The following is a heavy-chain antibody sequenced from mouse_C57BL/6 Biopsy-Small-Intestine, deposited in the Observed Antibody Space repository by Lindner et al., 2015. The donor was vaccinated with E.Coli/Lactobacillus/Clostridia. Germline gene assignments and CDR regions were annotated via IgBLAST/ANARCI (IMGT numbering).Heavy chain of an antibody. CDR3: AREGYDSGAMDY. CDR1: GFTFSSYA. D-gene: IGHD2-14*01. Sequence: VQLQESGGGLVKPGGSLKLSCAASGFTFSSYAMSWVRQTPEKRLEWVATISDGGSYTYYPDNVKGRFTISRDNAKNNLYLQMSHLKSEDTAMYYCAREGYDSGAMDYWGQGTSVTVSS. V-gene: IGHV5-4*01. J-gene: IGHJ4*01. CDR2: ISDGGSYT.